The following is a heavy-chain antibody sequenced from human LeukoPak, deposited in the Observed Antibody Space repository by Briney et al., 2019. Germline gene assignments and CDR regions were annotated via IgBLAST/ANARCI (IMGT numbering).Heavy chain of an antibody. CDR1: GGSISSYY. D-gene: IGHD3-22*01. CDR3: ARADDSSGYYLYFDY. V-gene: IGHV4-4*07. Sequence: PSETLSLTCTVSGGSISSYYWSWIRQPAGKGLEWIGRIYTSGSTNCNPSLRSRVTMSVDTSKNQFSLKLSSVTAADTAVYYCARADDSSGYYLYFDYWGQGTLVTVSS. CDR2: IYTSGST. J-gene: IGHJ4*02.